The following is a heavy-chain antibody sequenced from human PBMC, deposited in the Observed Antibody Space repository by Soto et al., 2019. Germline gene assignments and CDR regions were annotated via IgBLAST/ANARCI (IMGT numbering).Heavy chain of an antibody. CDR2: INPSGGST. CDR1: GYTFTSYY. Sequence: GASVKVSCKASGYTFTSYYMHWVRQAPGQGLEWMGIINPSGGSTSYAQKFQGRVTMTRDTSTSTVYMELSSLRSEDTAVYYCARAVRRISRGYSYGSPVYDILTYYYYGMDVWGQGTTVTVSS. D-gene: IGHD5-18*01. V-gene: IGHV1-46*01. CDR3: ARAVRRISRGYSYGSPVYDILTYYYYGMDV. J-gene: IGHJ6*02.